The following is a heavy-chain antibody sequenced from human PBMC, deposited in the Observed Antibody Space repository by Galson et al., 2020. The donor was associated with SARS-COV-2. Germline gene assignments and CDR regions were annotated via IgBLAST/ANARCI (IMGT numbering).Heavy chain of an antibody. Sequence: SQTLSLTCAVYGGSFSGYYWSWIRQPPGKGLEWIGEINHSGSTNYNPSLKSRVTISVDTSKNQFSLKLSSVTAADTAVYYCARGPDIVVVPAALRSSPSAFDYWGQGTLVTVSS. J-gene: IGHJ4*02. CDR1: GGSFSGYY. V-gene: IGHV4-34*01. CDR2: INHSGST. D-gene: IGHD2-2*01. CDR3: ARGPDIVVVPAALRSSPSAFDY.